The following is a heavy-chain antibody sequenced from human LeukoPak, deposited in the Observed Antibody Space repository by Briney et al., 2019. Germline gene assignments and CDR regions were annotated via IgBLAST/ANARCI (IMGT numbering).Heavy chain of an antibody. CDR1: GGSISSYY. D-gene: IGHD3-16*01. Sequence: PSETLSLTCTVSGGSISSYYWSWIRQPPGKGLEWIGYIYYSGSTNYNPSLKSRVTISVDTSKNQFPLKLSSVTAADTAVYYCARDSPSRGDFWFDPWGQGTLVTVSS. V-gene: IGHV4-59*01. CDR3: ARDSPSRGDFWFDP. CDR2: IYYSGST. J-gene: IGHJ5*02.